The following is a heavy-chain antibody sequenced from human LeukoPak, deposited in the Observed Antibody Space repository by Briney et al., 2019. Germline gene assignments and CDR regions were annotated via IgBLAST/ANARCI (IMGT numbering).Heavy chain of an antibody. V-gene: IGHV4-39*01. D-gene: IGHD2-15*01. J-gene: IGHJ4*02. CDR2: IYYSGST. Sequence: PSETLSLTCTVSGGSISSSSYYWGWIRQPPGKGLEWIGSIYYSGSTYYNPSLKSRVTISVDTSKNQFSLKLSSVTAADTAVYYCARSRLRILYYWGQGTLVTVSS. CDR1: GGSISSSSYY. CDR3: ARSRLRILYY.